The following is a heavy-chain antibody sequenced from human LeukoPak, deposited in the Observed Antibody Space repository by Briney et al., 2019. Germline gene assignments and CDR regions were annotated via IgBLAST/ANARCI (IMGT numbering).Heavy chain of an antibody. CDR3: ARDNVDYYYGMDV. CDR1: GGSFSGYY. CDR2: IYYSGST. Sequence: SETLSLTCAVYGGSFSGYYWSWIRQPPGKGLEWIGYIYYSGSTNYNPSLKSRVTISVDTSKNQFSLKLSSVTAADTAVYYCARDNVDYYYGMDVWGQGTTVTVSS. V-gene: IGHV4-59*01. J-gene: IGHJ6*02.